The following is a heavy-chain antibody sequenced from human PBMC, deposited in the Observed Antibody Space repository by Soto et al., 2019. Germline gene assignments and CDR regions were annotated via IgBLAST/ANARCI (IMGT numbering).Heavy chain of an antibody. CDR2: ISAYNGNK. V-gene: IGHV1-18*01. CDR3: GRLTGTYFDY. Sequence: ASVKVSCKASGYTFTSYGISWVRQAPGQGLEWMGWISAYNGNKYYADSVKGRFTISRDNSKNTLYLQMNSLRAEDTAVYYCGRLTGTYFDYWGQGTLVTVSS. J-gene: IGHJ4*02. CDR1: GYTFTSYG. D-gene: IGHD1-1*01.